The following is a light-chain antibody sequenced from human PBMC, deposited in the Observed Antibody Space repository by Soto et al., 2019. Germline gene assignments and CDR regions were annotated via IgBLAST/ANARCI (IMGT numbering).Light chain of an antibody. CDR3: QQYGSSPIT. J-gene: IGKJ5*01. V-gene: IGKV3-20*01. CDR1: QSVRSNY. CDR2: GAS. Sequence: EIVLTQSPGTLSSSPGERATLSCRASQSVRSNYLAWYQQKAGQAPRLLVYGASSRAAGIPDRFSGSGSGTDFTLTISRLEPEDFQVYYCQQYGSSPITFGQGTRLEIK.